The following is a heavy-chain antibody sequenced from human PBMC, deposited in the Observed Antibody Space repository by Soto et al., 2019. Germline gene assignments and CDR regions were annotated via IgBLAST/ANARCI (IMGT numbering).Heavy chain of an antibody. D-gene: IGHD3-22*01. Sequence: PGESLKISCKGSGYSFTSYWISWVRQMPGKGLEWMGIIYPGDSDTSYSPSFQGQVTISADKSISTAYLQWSSLKASDTAIYYCAGPLDTSGWYALWGPGTPLTLS. CDR1: GYSFTSYW. CDR2: IYPGDSDT. V-gene: IGHV5-51*01. J-gene: IGHJ5*01. CDR3: AGPLDTSGWYAL.